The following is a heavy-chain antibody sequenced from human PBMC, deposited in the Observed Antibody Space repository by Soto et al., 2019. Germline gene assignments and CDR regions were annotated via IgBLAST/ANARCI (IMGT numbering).Heavy chain of an antibody. CDR2: INPNSGGT. J-gene: IGHJ6*02. V-gene: IGHV1-2*02. CDR1: GYTFTSYY. D-gene: IGHD6-13*01. Sequence: GASVKVSCKASGYTFTSYYMHWVRQAPGQGLEWMGWINPNSGGTNYAQKFQGRVTMTRDTSISTAYMELSRLRSDDTAVYYCARDRVEQQLVWDYYYGMDVWGQGTTVTVSS. CDR3: ARDRVEQQLVWDYYYGMDV.